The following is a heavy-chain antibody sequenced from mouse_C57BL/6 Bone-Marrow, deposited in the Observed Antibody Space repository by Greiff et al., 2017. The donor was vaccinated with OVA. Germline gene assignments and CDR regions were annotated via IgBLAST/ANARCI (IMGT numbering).Heavy chain of an antibody. V-gene: IGHV5-17*01. Sequence: EVQVVESGGGLVKPGGSLKLSCAASGFTFSDHGMHWVRQAPEKGLEWVAYISSGSSTIYYADTVKGRFTISRDNAKNTLFLQMTSLRSEDTAMYYCARPFYYERTWFAYWGQGTLVTVSA. CDR2: ISSGSSTI. CDR1: GFTFSDHG. J-gene: IGHJ3*01. D-gene: IGHD2-4*01. CDR3: ARPFYYERTWFAY.